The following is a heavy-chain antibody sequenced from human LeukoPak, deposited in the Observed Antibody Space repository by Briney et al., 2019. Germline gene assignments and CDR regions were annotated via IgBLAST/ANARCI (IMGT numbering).Heavy chain of an antibody. Sequence: TSETLSLTCAVYGGSISSYYWSWIRQPAGKGLEWIGRIYTSGSTNYNPSLKSRVTMSVDTSKNQFSLKLSSVTAADTAVYYCASRVVTQFDYWGQGTLVTVSS. J-gene: IGHJ4*02. V-gene: IGHV4-59*10. CDR2: IYTSGST. D-gene: IGHD3-3*01. CDR3: ASRVVTQFDY. CDR1: GGSISSYY.